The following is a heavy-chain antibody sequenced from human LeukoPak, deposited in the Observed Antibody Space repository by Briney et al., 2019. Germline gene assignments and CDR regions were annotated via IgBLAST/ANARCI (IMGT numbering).Heavy chain of an antibody. CDR1: RCTSSNYA. J-gene: IGHJ4*02. D-gene: IGHD6-13*01. V-gene: IGHV3-30*04. Sequence: GRSLRLSCAASRCTSSNYALHWVRQAPCKGPERVAFVSHTGNTTYYAESVKGRFTISRDNSKNTLYLQMNSLTPDDTAIYYCMRMRLASPGNVYWGQGTLVSVSS. CDR3: MRMRLASPGNVY. CDR2: VSHTGNTT.